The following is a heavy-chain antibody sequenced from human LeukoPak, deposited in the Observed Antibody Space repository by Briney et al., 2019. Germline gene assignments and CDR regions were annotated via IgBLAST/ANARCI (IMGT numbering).Heavy chain of an antibody. CDR3: AKVLQTNGGPFDSSSWWGGFDY. D-gene: IGHD6-13*01. CDR1: GLTVSSSY. J-gene: IGHJ4*02. Sequence: GGSLRLSCAASGLTVSSSYMSWVRQAPGKGLEWVSRISESGGSTYYADSVKGRFTISRDNSKNTLYLQMNSLRAEDTAVYYCAKVLQTNGGPFDSSSWWGGFDYWGQGTLVTVSS. CDR2: ISESGGST. V-gene: IGHV3-23*01.